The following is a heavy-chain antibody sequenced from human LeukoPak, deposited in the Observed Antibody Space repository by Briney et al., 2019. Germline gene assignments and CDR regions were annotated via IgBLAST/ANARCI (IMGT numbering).Heavy chain of an antibody. CDR2: ISSSGSTI. D-gene: IGHD2-15*01. V-gene: IGHV3-48*03. CDR3: AREVGYYYMDV. J-gene: IGHJ6*03. Sequence: GGSLRLSCAASGFTFSSYEMNWVRQAPGEGLEWVSYISSSGSTIYYADSVKGRFTISRDNAKNSLYLRMNSLRAEDTAVYYCAREVGYYYMDVWGKGTTVTVSS. CDR1: GFTFSSYE.